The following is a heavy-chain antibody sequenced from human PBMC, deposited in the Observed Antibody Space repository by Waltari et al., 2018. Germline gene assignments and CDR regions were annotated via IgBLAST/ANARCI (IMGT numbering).Heavy chain of an antibody. V-gene: IGHV3-48*03. Sequence: SVKGRFTISRDNAKNSLYLLMDSLRAEDTAVYYCARPSTEYFYYYYYMDVWGKGTTVTVS. CDR3: ARPSTEYFYYYYYMDV. J-gene: IGHJ6*03.